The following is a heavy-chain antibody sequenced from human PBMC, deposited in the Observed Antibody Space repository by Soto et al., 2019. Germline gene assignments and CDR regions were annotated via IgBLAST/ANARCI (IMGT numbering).Heavy chain of an antibody. CDR1: GYTFTSYG. V-gene: IGHV1-18*01. D-gene: IGHD3-22*01. Sequence: QVQLVQSGAEVKKPGASVKVSCKASGYTFTSYGITWVRQAPGQGLEWMGWISAYNGNTNYAQKLQGRVTMTTDSSTSTAYVELRILISDDTAVYYCATLPLYYYDSSGPFYWGQGTLVTVSS. CDR2: ISAYNGNT. CDR3: ATLPLYYYDSSGPFY. J-gene: IGHJ4*02.